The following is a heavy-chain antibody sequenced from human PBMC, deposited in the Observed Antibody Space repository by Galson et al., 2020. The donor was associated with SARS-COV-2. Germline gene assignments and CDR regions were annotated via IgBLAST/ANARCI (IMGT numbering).Heavy chain of an antibody. CDR1: GYSISSGYY. V-gene: IGHV4-38-2*02. CDR3: ARTRAGLPSSTIFGLGSNFDY. CDR2: VYHSGRT. J-gene: IGHJ4*02. Sequence: SQTLSLTCTVSGYSISSGYYWGWLRQPPGTGLEWIGSVYHSGRTYYNPSLKSRVTISVATSKNQFSLELSSVTAADTAVYYCARTRAGLPSSTIFGLGSNFDYWGQGTLVAVSS. D-gene: IGHD3-3*01.